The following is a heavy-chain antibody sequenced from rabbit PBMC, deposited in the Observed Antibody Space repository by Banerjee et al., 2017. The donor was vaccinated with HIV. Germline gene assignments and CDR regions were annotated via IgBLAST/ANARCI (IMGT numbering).Heavy chain of an antibody. CDR1: GIDFSSYG. V-gene: IGHV1S45*01. J-gene: IGHJ6*01. CDR3: ARWPGSGDYSLDL. Sequence: QEQLVESGGGLVKPGASLTLTCKASGIDFSSYGISWVRQAPGKGLEWIAYINTRSGSTDYASWAKGRFTISKTSSTTVTLQMSSLTAADTATYFCARWPGSGDYSLDLWGPGTLVTVS. CDR2: INTRSGST. D-gene: IGHD8-1*01.